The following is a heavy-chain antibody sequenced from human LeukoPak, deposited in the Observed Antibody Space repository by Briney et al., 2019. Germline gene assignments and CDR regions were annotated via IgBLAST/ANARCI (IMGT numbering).Heavy chain of an antibody. V-gene: IGHV3-48*01. J-gene: IGHJ4*02. CDR2: ISDSSDTM. CDR1: GFTFSYYS. D-gene: IGHD1-26*01. Sequence: GGSLRLFCAASGFTFSYYSMNWVRQAPGKGLEWVSYISDSSDTMYYADSVKGRFTISRDNAKNSLYLQMNSLRAEDTAVYYCARDLIVGTTIRYYFDYWGQGTLVTVSS. CDR3: ARDLIVGTTIRYYFDY.